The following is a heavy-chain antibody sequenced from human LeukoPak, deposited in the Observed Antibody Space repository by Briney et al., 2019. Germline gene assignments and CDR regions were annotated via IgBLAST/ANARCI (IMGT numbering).Heavy chain of an antibody. D-gene: IGHD6-19*01. V-gene: IGHV1-2*02. CDR2: INPNSGGT. CDR3: ARALIVVAGNSVGWFDP. J-gene: IGHJ5*02. CDR1: GYTFTGYY. Sequence: ASVKVSCKASGYTFTGYYMHWVRQAPGQGLEWMGWINPNSGGTNYAQKFQGRVTMTRDTSISTAYMELSRLRSDDTAVYYCARALIVVAGNSVGWFDPWGQGTLVTVST.